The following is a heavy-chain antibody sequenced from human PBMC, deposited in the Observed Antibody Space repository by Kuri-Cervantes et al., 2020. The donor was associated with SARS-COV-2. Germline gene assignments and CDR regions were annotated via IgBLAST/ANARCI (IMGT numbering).Heavy chain of an antibody. CDR1: GGSFSGYY. V-gene: IGHV4-34*01. J-gene: IGHJ3*02. Sequence: SQTLSLTCAVYGGSFSGYYWSWIRQPPGKGLEWIGEINHSGSTNYNPSLKSRVTISVDTSNNQFSLKLSSVTAADTAVYYCARRIMITFGGVIVQKRGAFDIWGQGTMVTVSS. CDR3: ARRIMITFGGVIVQKRGAFDI. CDR2: INHSGST. D-gene: IGHD3-16*02.